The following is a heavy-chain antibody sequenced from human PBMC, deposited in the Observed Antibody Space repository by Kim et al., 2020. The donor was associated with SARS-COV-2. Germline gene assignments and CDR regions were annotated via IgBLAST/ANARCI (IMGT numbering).Heavy chain of an antibody. J-gene: IGHJ4*02. Sequence: GGSLRLSCAASGFTFSSYAMHWVRQAPGKGLEWVAVISYDGSNKYYADSVKGRFTISRDNSKNTLYLQMNSLRAEDTAVYYCARDDYGDSPFDYWGQGTLVTVSS. CDR1: GFTFSSYA. CDR2: ISYDGSNK. CDR3: ARDDYGDSPFDY. V-gene: IGHV3-30*04. D-gene: IGHD4-17*01.